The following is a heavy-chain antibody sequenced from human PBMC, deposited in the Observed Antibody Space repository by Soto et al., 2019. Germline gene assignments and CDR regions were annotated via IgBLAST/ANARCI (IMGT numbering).Heavy chain of an antibody. V-gene: IGHV1-8*01. D-gene: IGHD4-17*01. CDR2: MNPNSGNT. J-gene: IGHJ6*03. Sequence: VKVSCKASGYTFTIYDINWVRQAPGQGLEWMGWMNPNSGNTGYAQKFQGRVTMTRNTSISTAYMELSSLRSEDTAVYYCARQFRELFYGDYSRYYYYYYMDVWGKGTTVTVSS. CDR3: ARQFRELFYGDYSRYYYYYYMDV. CDR1: GYTFTIYD.